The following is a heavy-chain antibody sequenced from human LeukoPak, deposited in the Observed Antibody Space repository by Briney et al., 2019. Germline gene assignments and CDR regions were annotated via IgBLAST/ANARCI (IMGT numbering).Heavy chain of an antibody. D-gene: IGHD3-22*01. CDR2: ISYDGSNK. CDR3: AKDPHLYDSSGYYDY. V-gene: IGHV3-30*18. Sequence: GGSLRLSCAASGFTFSSYGMHWVRQAPGKGLEWVAVISYDGSNKYYADSVKGRFTISRDNSKNTLYLQMNSLRAEDTAVYYCAKDPHLYDSSGYYDYWGQGTLVTVSS. CDR1: GFTFSSYG. J-gene: IGHJ4*02.